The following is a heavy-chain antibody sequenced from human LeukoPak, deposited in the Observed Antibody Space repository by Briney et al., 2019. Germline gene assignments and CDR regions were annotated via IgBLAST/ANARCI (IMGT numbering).Heavy chain of an antibody. Sequence: SETLSLTCAVYGVSFSGYYWSWIRQPPGKGLEWIGEINHSGSTNYNPSLKSRVTISVDTSKNQFSLKLSSVTAADTAVYYCARGPRYWGQGTLVTVSS. J-gene: IGHJ4*02. V-gene: IGHV4-34*01. CDR3: ARGPRY. CDR1: GVSFSGYY. CDR2: INHSGST.